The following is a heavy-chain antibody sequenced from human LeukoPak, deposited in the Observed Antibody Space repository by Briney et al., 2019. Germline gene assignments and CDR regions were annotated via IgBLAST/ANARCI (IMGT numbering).Heavy chain of an antibody. CDR3: AKETPLASSYYDFWSGSSDY. V-gene: IGHV3-23*01. Sequence: GGSLRLSCAASGFTFSSYAMSWVRQAPGKGLEWVSAISGSGGSTYYADSVKGRFTISGDNSKNTLYLQMNSLRAEDTAVYYCAKETPLASSYYDFWSGSSDYWGQGTLVTVSS. D-gene: IGHD3-3*01. CDR2: ISGSGGST. J-gene: IGHJ4*02. CDR1: GFTFSSYA.